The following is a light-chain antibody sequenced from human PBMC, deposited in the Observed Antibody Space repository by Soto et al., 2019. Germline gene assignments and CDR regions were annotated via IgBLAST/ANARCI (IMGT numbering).Light chain of an antibody. CDR1: QSLVYSDGNTY. CDR3: MQGTNCPLT. CDR2: KVS. Sequence: DVVMTQSPLSLPVTLGQPASISCRSSQSLVYSDGNTYLSWFQQRPGQSTRRLIYKVSNRDSGVPDRFSGSGSGTDFTLKISTVEAEDVGLYYCMQGTNCPLTLGGGTQVDX. V-gene: IGKV2-30*01. J-gene: IGKJ4*01.